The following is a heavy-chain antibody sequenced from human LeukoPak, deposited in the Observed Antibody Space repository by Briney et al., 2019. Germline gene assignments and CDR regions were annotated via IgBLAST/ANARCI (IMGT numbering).Heavy chain of an antibody. Sequence: SGGSLRLYCAASGFTFSSYEMNWVRQAPGKGLEWVSYISSSDSTIYYADFVKGRFTISRDNAKNSLYLQMNSLTAEDTAIYYCARDSGISWYYFDYWGQGTLVTASS. D-gene: IGHD6-13*01. J-gene: IGHJ4*02. CDR1: GFTFSSYE. CDR2: ISSSDSTI. CDR3: ARDSGISWYYFDY. V-gene: IGHV3-48*03.